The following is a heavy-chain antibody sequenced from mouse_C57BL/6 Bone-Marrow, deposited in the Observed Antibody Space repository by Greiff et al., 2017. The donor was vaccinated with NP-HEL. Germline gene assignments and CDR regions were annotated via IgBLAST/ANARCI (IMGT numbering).Heavy chain of an antibody. Sequence: VQLQQSGAELVKPGASVKISCKASGYTFTDYYINWVKQRPGQGLEWIGKIGPGSGSTYYNEKFKGKATLTADKSSSTAYMQRSSLTSEDSAVYFCASPYYDYDGAWFAYWGQGTLVTVSA. CDR3: ASPYYDYDGAWFAY. CDR2: IGPGSGST. CDR1: GYTFTDYY. V-gene: IGHV1-77*01. J-gene: IGHJ3*01. D-gene: IGHD2-4*01.